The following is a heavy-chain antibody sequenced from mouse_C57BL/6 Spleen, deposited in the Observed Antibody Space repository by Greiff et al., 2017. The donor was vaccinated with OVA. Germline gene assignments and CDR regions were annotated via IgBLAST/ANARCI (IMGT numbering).Heavy chain of an antibody. J-gene: IGHJ2*01. CDR2: IYPRSGNT. Sequence: VQRVESGAELARPGASVKLSCKASGYTFTSYGISWVKQRTGQGLEWIGEIYPRSGNTYYNEKFKGKATLTADKSSSTAYMELRSLTSEDSAVYFCARYGTPLDYWGQGTTLTVSS. V-gene: IGHV1-81*01. CDR1: GYTFTSYG. CDR3: ARYGTPLDY. D-gene: IGHD4-1*01.